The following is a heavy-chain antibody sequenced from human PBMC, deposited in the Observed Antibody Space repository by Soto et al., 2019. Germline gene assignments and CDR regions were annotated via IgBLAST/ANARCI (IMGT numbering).Heavy chain of an antibody. J-gene: IGHJ5*02. CDR3: ARHEGLPHTYNWFDP. Sequence: SETLSLTCTVSGGSISRSSYYWGWIRQPPGKGLEWIGSFYYSGSTYYNPSLKSRVTISVDTSKNQFSLKLSSVTAADTAVYYCARHEGLPHTYNWFDPWGQGSLVTVSS. CDR1: GGSISRSSYY. D-gene: IGHD5-12*01. CDR2: FYYSGST. V-gene: IGHV4-39*01.